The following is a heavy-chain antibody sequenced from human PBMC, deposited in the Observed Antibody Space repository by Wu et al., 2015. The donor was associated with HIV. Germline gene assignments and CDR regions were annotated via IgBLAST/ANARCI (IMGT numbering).Heavy chain of an antibody. CDR2: ISAYNGNT. CDR1: GYTFTSYG. D-gene: IGHD2-2*01. Sequence: QVQLVQSGAEVKKPGASVKVSCKASGYTFTSYGISWVRQAPGQGLEWMGWISAYNGNTNYAQKLQGRVTMTTDTSTSTAYMELRSLRSDDTAVYYCARDRNTGYCSSTSCYAGGWFDPWGPGEPWVTVSS. CDR3: ARDRNTGYCSSTSCYAGGWFDP. V-gene: IGHV1-18*01. J-gene: IGHJ5*02.